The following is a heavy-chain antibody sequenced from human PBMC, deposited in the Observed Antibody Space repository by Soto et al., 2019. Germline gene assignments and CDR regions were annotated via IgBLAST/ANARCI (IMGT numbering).Heavy chain of an antibody. D-gene: IGHD1-26*01. Sequence: PGGSLRLSCAASGFKFETHGMHWVRQAPGKGLEWVAVVSFDSKNKYYINSVEGRFTISRDNSKSTLYLQMSSLRREDTAVYYCAKESVESTYSYYGMDVWGPGTTVTVSS. CDR2: VSFDSKNK. CDR3: AKESVESTYSYYGMDV. CDR1: GFKFETHG. J-gene: IGHJ6*01. V-gene: IGHV3-30*18.